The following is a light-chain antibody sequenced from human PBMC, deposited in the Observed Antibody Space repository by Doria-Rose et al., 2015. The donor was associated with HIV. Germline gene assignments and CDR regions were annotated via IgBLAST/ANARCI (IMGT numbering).Light chain of an antibody. CDR3: HQYGTSWT. Sequence: TQSPGTLSLSPGERATLSCRASLSFSSTYLAWYQQKPGQAPSLLIYDASTRATGIPDRFSASGSGTDFTLTINRLEPEDFALYYCHQYGTSWTFGQGTKVEI. V-gene: IGKV3-20*01. J-gene: IGKJ1*01. CDR2: DAS. CDR1: LSFSSTY.